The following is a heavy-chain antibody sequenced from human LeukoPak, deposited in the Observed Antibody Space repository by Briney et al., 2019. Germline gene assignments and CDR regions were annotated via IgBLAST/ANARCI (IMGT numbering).Heavy chain of an antibody. D-gene: IGHD3-22*01. V-gene: IGHV3-53*01. CDR3: ARGFSSGSSGYRNLDY. CDR2: IYSGGST. CDR1: GFTVSSNY. J-gene: IGHJ4*02. Sequence: PGGSLRLSCAASGFTVSSNYMSWVRQAPGKGLEWVSVIYSGGSTYYADSVKGRFTISRDNSKNTLYLQMNSLRAEDTAVYYCARGFSSGSSGYRNLDYWGQGTLVTVSS.